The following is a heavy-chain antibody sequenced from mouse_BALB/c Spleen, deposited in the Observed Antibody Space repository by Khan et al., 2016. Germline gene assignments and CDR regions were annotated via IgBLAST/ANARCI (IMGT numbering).Heavy chain of an antibody. D-gene: IGHD1-2*01. CDR3: ARTARIKY. Sequence: EVQLLESGPGLVKPSQSLSLTCTVTGYSITSGYGWNWIRQSPGNKLEWMGYISYSGSTNYNPSLKRRISITRDTSKNQFFLQLNSVTTEDTATXCWARTARIKYWGQGTTLTVSA. J-gene: IGHJ2*01. V-gene: IGHV3-2*02. CDR1: GYSITSGYG. CDR2: ISYSGST.